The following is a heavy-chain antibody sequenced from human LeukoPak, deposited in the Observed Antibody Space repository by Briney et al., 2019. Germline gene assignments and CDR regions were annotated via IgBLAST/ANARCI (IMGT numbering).Heavy chain of an antibody. D-gene: IGHD4-23*01. CDR2: FYYTGST. CDR3: ARGGNALDY. CDR1: GGSISTYY. Sequence: PSETLSLTCTVSGGSISTYYWSWIRQPPGKGLDWIGSFYYTGSTNYNPPLRSRVTRSLDTSKNQISPRLSSVTAADTAVYYCARGGNALDYWGQGTLVTVSS. J-gene: IGHJ4*02. V-gene: IGHV4-59*01.